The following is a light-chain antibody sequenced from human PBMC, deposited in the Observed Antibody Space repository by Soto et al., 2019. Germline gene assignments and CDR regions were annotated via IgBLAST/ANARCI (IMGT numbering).Light chain of an antibody. CDR3: QQSYSPPRT. V-gene: IGKV1-39*01. Sequence: DIQMTHSPSSLSASVGDRVTITCHASQDISNYLNWYRQKPGQAPELLIYGASSLQSGVPSRFSGSESGTEFTLTITSLQPEDFATYYCQQSYSPPRTFGQGTKVDIK. CDR1: QDISNY. J-gene: IGKJ1*01. CDR2: GAS.